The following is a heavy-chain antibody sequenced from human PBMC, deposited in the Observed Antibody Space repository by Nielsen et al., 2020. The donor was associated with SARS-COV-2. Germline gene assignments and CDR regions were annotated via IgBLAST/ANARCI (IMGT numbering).Heavy chain of an antibody. CDR3: ARSGPRRNNAFDI. CDR2: IYYSGTT. D-gene: IGHD1-26*01. Sequence: SETLSLTCTVSGGSFSSNSYYWGWIRKPPGKGLEWIASIYYSGTTYYNPSLKSRVAISIDTSKNQFSLKVTSVTAADTAVYYCARSGPRRNNAFDIWGQGSMVTVSS. CDR1: GGSFSSNSYY. V-gene: IGHV4-39*01. J-gene: IGHJ3*02.